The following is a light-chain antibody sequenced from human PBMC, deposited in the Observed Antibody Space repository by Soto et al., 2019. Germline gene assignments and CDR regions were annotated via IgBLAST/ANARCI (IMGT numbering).Light chain of an antibody. CDR3: QQYNTYPYP. CDR2: DAS. CDR1: KSIRSW. Sequence: DIQVTQSPSTLSASVGDRVTLTCRASKSIRSWLAWYHQKPGKAPKLLIYDASSLESGVPSRFSGSGSGTECTLTICSLQPDDFANYYCQQYNTYPYPSGQGTKLEIK. J-gene: IGKJ2*01. V-gene: IGKV1-5*01.